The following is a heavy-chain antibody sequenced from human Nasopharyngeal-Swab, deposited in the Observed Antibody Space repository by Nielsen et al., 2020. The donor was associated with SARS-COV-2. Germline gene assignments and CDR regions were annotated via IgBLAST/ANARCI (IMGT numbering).Heavy chain of an antibody. J-gene: IGHJ3*02. V-gene: IGHV3-7*03. Sequence: GESLKISCAASGFTFRSFWMSWVRQAPGKGLEWVANIKPDGSDKYYVHSVKGRFTISRDNAKNSLYLQMNSLRADDTAIYYCARDRSGWYDAFDIWGQGTLVTVSS. CDR2: IKPDGSDK. CDR3: ARDRSGWYDAFDI. D-gene: IGHD6-19*01. CDR1: GFTFRSFW.